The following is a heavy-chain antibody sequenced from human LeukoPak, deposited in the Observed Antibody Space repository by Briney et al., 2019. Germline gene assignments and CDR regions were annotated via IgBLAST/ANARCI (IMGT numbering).Heavy chain of an antibody. V-gene: IGHV4-39*01. J-gene: IGHJ4*02. Sequence: PSETLSLTCTVSGGSISSSSYYWGWIRQPPGKGLEWIGSIYYSGSTYYNPSLKSRVTISVDTSKNQFFLKLSSMTAADMAVYYCVRPRAAADKGYFDCWGQGALVTVSS. CDR2: IYYSGST. D-gene: IGHD6-13*01. CDR1: GGSISSSSYY. CDR3: VRPRAAADKGYFDC.